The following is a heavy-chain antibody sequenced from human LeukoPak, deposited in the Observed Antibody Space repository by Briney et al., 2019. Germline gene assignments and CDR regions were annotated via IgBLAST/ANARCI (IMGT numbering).Heavy chain of an antibody. V-gene: IGHV4-31*03. CDR1: GGSISSGGYY. J-gene: IGHJ4*02. CDR2: IYYSGST. D-gene: IGHD3-22*01. CDR3: ARAYYECFDY. Sequence: SETLSLTCTVSGGSISSGGYYWSWIRQHPGKGLEWIGYIYYSGSTYYNPSLKSRVTISVDRSKNQFSLKLSSVTAADTAVYCCARAYYECFDYWGQGTLVTVSS.